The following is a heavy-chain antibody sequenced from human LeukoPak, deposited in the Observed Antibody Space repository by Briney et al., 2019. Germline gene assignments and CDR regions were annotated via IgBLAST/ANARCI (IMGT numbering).Heavy chain of an antibody. CDR3: ARGPRYISGRYAESFSIDY. CDR1: GYSFNGYY. Sequence: ASVKVSCRASGYSFNGYYLHWLRQAPGQAFEWLGWINPDTGGTNYVHNFQGRVTMTRDTSVSAAYMELSSLRSGDTAIYYCARGPRYISGRYAESFSIDYWGQGTLVTVSS. CDR2: INPDTGGT. V-gene: IGHV1-2*02. D-gene: IGHD6-19*01. J-gene: IGHJ4*02.